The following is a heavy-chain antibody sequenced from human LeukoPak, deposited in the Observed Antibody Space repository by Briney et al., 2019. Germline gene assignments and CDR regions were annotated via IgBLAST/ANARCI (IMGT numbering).Heavy chain of an antibody. Sequence: SETLSLTYAVYGGSFSDYYWSWIRQSPGKGLEWIGEIKSTGTTNWIGETKHSESTNYNPSLKSRVTISADTSKNQFSLKLTSVTAADTAVYYCARVIGSDTRDYYLGYWGQGTLVTVYS. V-gene: IGHV4-34*01. CDR3: ARVIGSDTRDYYLGY. CDR2: TKHSEST. D-gene: IGHD2-2*01. CDR1: GGSFSDYY. J-gene: IGHJ4*02.